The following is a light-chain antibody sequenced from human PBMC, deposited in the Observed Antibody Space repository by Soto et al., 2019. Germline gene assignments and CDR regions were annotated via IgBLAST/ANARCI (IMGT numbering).Light chain of an antibody. Sequence: QSVLTQPPSVSGALGQKVTISCTGSSSNIGAGYDVNWYHQLPGTAPKLLIHGNSNRPSGVPDRFSGSKSGTSASLAITGLQAEDEADYYCSSYTSSSSGVFGTGTKLTVL. CDR2: GNS. CDR3: SSYTSSSSGV. V-gene: IGLV1-40*01. J-gene: IGLJ1*01. CDR1: SSNIGAGYD.